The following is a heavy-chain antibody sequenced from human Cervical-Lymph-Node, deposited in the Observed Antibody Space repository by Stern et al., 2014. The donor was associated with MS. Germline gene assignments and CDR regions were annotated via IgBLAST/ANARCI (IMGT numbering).Heavy chain of an antibody. D-gene: IGHD2-2*01. J-gene: IGHJ6*02. CDR3: AKSVGYCSSSSCYAYYGMDV. CDR1: GFTFSSYG. Sequence: DVQLVQSGGGLVQPGGSLRLSCAASGFTFSSYGMSWVRQAPGKGLEWVSLLSGSGGSTYYADSVKGRFTMSRDNSKNTLYLQMNSLRAEDTAVYYCAKSVGYCSSSSCYAYYGMDVWGQGTTVTVSS. CDR2: LSGSGGST. V-gene: IGHV3-23*04.